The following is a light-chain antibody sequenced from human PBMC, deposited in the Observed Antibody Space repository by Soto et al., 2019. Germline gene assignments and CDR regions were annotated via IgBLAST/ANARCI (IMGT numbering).Light chain of an antibody. J-gene: IGKJ1*01. CDR2: AAS. CDR3: QQSYSSPPWT. Sequence: DIQMTQSPSTLSASVGDRVIITCRASQSISSYLNWYQQKPGKAPKLLIYAASSLQSGVPSRFSGGGSGTDFTLTISSLQPEDSATYYCQQSYSSPPWTFGQGTKVDI. V-gene: IGKV1-39*01. CDR1: QSISSY.